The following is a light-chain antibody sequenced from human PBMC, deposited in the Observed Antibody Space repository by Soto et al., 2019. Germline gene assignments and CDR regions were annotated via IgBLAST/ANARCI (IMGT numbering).Light chain of an antibody. CDR1: QSVSSTY. V-gene: IGKV3-20*01. J-gene: IGKJ1*01. CDR2: AAS. CDR3: HQYGSSRWT. Sequence: PGERANLSCRASQSVSSTYLAWYQQKPGQAPRPLISAASSRATGTPDRFSGSGSGTDFTLTISRLEPEDFAVYYCHQYGSSRWTFGQGTKVDIK.